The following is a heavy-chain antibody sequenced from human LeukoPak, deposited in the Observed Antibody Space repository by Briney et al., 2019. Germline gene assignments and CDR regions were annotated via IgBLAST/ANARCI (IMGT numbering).Heavy chain of an antibody. CDR2: ISSNGGST. CDR3: AKRPYINTDGWFDP. D-gene: IGHD2-21*01. CDR1: GFTFSSYA. V-gene: IGHV3-64*04. Sequence: GGSLRLSCSASGFTFSSYAMHWVRQAPGKGLEYVSAISSNGGSTYYADSVKGRFTISRDNSKNTLYLQMNSLRAEDTAVYYCAKRPYINTDGWFDPWGQGTLVTVSS. J-gene: IGHJ5*02.